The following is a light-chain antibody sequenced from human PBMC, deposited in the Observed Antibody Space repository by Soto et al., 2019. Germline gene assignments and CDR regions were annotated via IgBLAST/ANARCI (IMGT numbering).Light chain of an antibody. Sequence: QSALTQPRSVSGSPGQSVTISCTGTSSDVGGYNYVSWYQQHPGKAPKLMIYDVSKRPSGVSDRFSGSKSGNTASLTISGLQAEDEADYYCCSYAGSYIWVFGGGTKLTVL. CDR3: CSYAGSYIWV. V-gene: IGLV2-11*01. CDR1: SSDVGGYNY. CDR2: DVS. J-gene: IGLJ3*02.